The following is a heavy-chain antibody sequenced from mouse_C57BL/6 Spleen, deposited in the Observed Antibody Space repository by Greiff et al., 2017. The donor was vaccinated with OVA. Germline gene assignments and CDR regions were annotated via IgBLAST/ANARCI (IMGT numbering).Heavy chain of an antibody. J-gene: IGHJ1*03. V-gene: IGHV1-82*01. Sequence: QVQLKQSGPELVKPGASVKISCKASGYAFSSSWMNWVKQRPGKGLEWIGRIYPGDGDTNYNGKFKGKATLTADKSSSTAYMQLSSLTSEDSAVYFCARSRDYDYDDWDFDVWGTGTTVTVSS. CDR2: IYPGDGDT. CDR1: GYAFSSSW. CDR3: ARSRDYDYDDWDFDV. D-gene: IGHD2-4*01.